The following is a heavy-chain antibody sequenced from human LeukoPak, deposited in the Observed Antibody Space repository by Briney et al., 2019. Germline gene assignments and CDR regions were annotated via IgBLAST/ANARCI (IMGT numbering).Heavy chain of an antibody. CDR2: INPNSGGT. CDR3: TRVAYCTNGVCYRYFDY. D-gene: IGHD2-8*01. CDR1: GYTFTGYF. J-gene: IGHJ4*02. V-gene: IGHV1-2*02. Sequence: ASVKVSCKASGYTFTGYFMHWVRQAPGQGLEWMGWINPNSGGTNYVQKFQGRVTMTRDTSVSTAYMGLSSLTSDDTAVYYCTRVAYCTNGVCYRYFDYWGQGTLVTVSS.